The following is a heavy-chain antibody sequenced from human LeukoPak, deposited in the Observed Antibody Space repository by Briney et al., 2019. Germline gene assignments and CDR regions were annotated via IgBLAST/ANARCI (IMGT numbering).Heavy chain of an antibody. CDR1: GGTFSSYA. CDR2: IIPIFGTA. J-gene: IGHJ3*02. Sequence: SVTVSCKASGGTFSSYAISWVRQAPGQGLEWMGGIIPIFGTANYAQKFQGRVTITADESTSTAYMELSSLRSEDTAVYYCARAPGYCTNGVCYTVAAFDIWGQGTMVTVSS. V-gene: IGHV1-69*13. CDR3: ARAPGYCTNGVCYTVAAFDI. D-gene: IGHD2-8*01.